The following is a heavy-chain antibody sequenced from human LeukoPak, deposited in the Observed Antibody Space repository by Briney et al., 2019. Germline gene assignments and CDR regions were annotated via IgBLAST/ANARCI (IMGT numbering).Heavy chain of an antibody. CDR2: IYYSTGTT. CDR3: ARWGSVDYVKWYFDL. J-gene: IGHJ2*01. CDR1: GDSMSSDY. D-gene: IGHD4-17*01. V-gene: IGHV4-59*01. Sequence: SETLSLTCTVSGDSMSSDYWSWIRQPPGKGLEWIGYIYYSTGTTDYNPSLKSRVTISIDTSEKQFSLKLISVTAADTAVYYCARWGSVDYVKWYFDLWGPGTLVIVSS.